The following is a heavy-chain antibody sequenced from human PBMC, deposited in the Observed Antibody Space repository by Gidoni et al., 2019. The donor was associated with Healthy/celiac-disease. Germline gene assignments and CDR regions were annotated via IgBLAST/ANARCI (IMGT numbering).Heavy chain of an antibody. CDR3: ARRKGGRVGWLQLWKEFDY. CDR1: GGSISSSSYY. J-gene: IGHJ4*02. D-gene: IGHD5-18*01. CDR2: IYYSGRT. V-gene: IGHV4-39*01. Sequence: QLQLQESGPGLVQPSETLSLTCTVTGGSISSSSYYWGWIRKPPGKGLEWIGSIYYSGRTYYNPSLKSRVTISVDTSKNQFSLKLSSVTAADTAVYYCARRKGGRVGWLQLWKEFDYWGQGTLVTVSS.